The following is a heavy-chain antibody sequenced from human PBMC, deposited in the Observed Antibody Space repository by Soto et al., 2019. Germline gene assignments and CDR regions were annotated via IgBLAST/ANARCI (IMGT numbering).Heavy chain of an antibody. CDR2: ISPSGNLK. V-gene: IGHV3-48*03. CDR3: ASDSPGVEDFDY. CDR1: GFTFSGHD. D-gene: IGHD1-1*01. J-gene: IGHJ4*02. Sequence: SLRLSCATSGFTFSGHDWNWVRQAPGKGLEWISYISPSGNLKTYADSVKGRFTVSRDNAKTSLFLQMDNLQVEDTAVYYCASDSPGVEDFDYRGLGTLVTVSS.